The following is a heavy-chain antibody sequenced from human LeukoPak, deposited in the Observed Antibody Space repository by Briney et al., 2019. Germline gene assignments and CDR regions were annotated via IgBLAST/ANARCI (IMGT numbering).Heavy chain of an antibody. D-gene: IGHD3-3*01. CDR1: GGSISTSNYY. Sequence: SETLSLTCTVSGGSISTSNYYWGWIRQPPGKGLEWIGNIFYSGSTYYSPSLRSRVTISVDTSKNQFSLKLSSVTAADTAVYYCARERWGHDFWSGYYEGYYMDVWGKGTTVTVSS. V-gene: IGHV4-39*07. CDR2: IFYSGST. J-gene: IGHJ6*03. CDR3: ARERWGHDFWSGYYEGYYMDV.